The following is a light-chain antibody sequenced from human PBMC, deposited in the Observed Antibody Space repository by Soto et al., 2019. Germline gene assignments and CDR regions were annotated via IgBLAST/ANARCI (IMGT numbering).Light chain of an antibody. CDR3: AAWDDSLNVL. Sequence: QSVLPQPPSASGTPGQRVTISCPGSSSNVGSNTVNWYQQLPGTAPKLLIYSNNQRPSGVPDRFSGSKSGTSASLAISGLQSEDEADYYCAAWDDSLNVLFGTGTKVTVL. CDR2: SNN. J-gene: IGLJ1*01. V-gene: IGLV1-44*01. CDR1: SSNVGSNT.